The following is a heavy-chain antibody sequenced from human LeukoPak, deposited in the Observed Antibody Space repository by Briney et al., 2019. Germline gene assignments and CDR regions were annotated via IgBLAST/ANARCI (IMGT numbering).Heavy chain of an antibody. J-gene: IGHJ3*02. CDR3: ARGPLRGNAFDI. D-gene: IGHD3-16*01. V-gene: IGHV4-34*01. Sequence: SETLSLTCAVYGGSFSGYYWSWIHQPPGKGLEWIGEINHSGSTNYNPSLKSRVTISVDTSKNRFSLKLSSVTAADTAVYYCARGPLRGNAFDIWGQGTMVTVSS. CDR2: INHSGST. CDR1: GGSFSGYY.